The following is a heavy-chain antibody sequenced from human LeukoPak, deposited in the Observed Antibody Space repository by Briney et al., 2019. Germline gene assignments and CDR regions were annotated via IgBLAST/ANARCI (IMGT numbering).Heavy chain of an antibody. CDR1: GFPLRNYA. CDR3: ARSINWNPRTVFDY. J-gene: IGHJ4*02. V-gene: IGHV3-23*01. CDR2: ISGSGTDT. D-gene: IGHD1-20*01. Sequence: GGSLRLSCAASGFPLRNYAMSWVRQAPGKGLEWVSGISGSGTDTNYTISKDNSKSTLFLQMNSLRAEDTAVYYCARSINWNPRTVFDYWGLGTLVTVSS.